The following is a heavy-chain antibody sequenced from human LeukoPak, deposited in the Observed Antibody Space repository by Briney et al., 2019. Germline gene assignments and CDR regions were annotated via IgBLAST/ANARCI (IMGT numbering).Heavy chain of an antibody. CDR3: AKLPIS. J-gene: IGHJ5*02. V-gene: IGHV3-66*02. CDR1: GFSVGSHY. CDR2: IYIDGSK. D-gene: IGHD4-23*01. Sequence: QSGGSLRLSCAASGFSVGSHYMTWVRQAPGQGLEGVSVIYIDGSKYYEESVEGRFTISRDNTKNTLYLQMNLMRPEDTAVYYCAKLPISWGQGALFTVSS.